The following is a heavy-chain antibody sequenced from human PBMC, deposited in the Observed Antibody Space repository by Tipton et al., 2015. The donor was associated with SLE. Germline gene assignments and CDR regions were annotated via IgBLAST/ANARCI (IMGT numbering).Heavy chain of an antibody. CDR2: INHSGST. D-gene: IGHD3-3*01. CDR3: ARATYYDFWSGYLFDY. Sequence: LRLSCAASGFTVSSSYMSWVRQPPGKGLEWIGEINHSGSTNYNPSLKSRVTISVDTSKNQFSLKLSSVTAADTAVYYCARATYYDFWSGYLFDYWGQGTLVTVSS. CDR1: GFTVSSSY. V-gene: IGHV4-34*01. J-gene: IGHJ4*02.